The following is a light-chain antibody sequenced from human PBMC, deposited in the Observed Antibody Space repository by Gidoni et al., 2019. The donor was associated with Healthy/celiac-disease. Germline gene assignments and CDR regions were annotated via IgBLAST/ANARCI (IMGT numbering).Light chain of an antibody. CDR3: AAWDDSLNGVE. V-gene: IGLV1-44*01. CDR1: SSNIGSNT. Sequence: QSVLTQPPSASGTPGPRVTISCSGSSSNIGSNTVNWYQQFPGTAPKLLIYSNNQRPSGVPDRFSGSKSGTSASLAISGLQSEDEADYYCAAWDDSLNGVEFGGGTKLTVL. CDR2: SNN. J-gene: IGLJ2*01.